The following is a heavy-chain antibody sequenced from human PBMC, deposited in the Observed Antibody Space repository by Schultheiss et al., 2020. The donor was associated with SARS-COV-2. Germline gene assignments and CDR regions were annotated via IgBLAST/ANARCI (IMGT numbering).Heavy chain of an antibody. V-gene: IGHV3-23*01. CDR1: GFTFSSYA. D-gene: IGHD6-13*01. CDR3: AKDPRIAAGGYYYYYMDV. J-gene: IGHJ6*03. Sequence: GGSLRLSCAASGFTFSSYAMSWVRQAPGKGLEWVSAISGSGGSTYYADSVKGRFTISRDNSKNTQYLQMNSLRAEDTAVYYCAKDPRIAAGGYYYYYMDVWGKGTTVTVSS. CDR2: ISGSGGST.